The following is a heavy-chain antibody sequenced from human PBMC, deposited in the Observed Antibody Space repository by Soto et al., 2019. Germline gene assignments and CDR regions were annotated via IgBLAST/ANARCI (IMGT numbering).Heavy chain of an antibody. CDR1: GFTFHEYA. J-gene: IGHJ6*02. V-gene: IGHV3-9*01. CDR2: ISSDGDTI. D-gene: IGHD5-12*01. CDR3: TKGGYDLIYYFGMDV. Sequence: EVQLLDSGGGWVQPGTSLRVSCAASGFTFHEYAMHWVRQAPGKGLEWVSGISSDGDTIAYADSVQGRFTVFRDNAKNSLYLQMNSLRAEDTALYYCTKGGYDLIYYFGMDVWGQGTTVTVSS.